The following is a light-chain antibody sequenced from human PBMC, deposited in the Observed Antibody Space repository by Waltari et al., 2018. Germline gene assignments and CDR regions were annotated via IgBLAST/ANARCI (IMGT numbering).Light chain of an antibody. J-gene: IGKJ3*01. V-gene: IGKV1D-13*01. CDR1: QGISSA. Sequence: AVQLTQSPSSLAASVGDRVPIPCRTSQGISSAVAWYQLKPGETPKLLIYDASSLASGVPSRFSGSGSGTDSTLTISSLQPEDFATYYCLQFSNYLFTFGPGTKVDIK. CDR2: DAS. CDR3: LQFSNYLFT.